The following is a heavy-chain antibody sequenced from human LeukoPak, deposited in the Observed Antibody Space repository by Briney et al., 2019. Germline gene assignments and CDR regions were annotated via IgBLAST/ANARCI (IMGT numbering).Heavy chain of an antibody. CDR2: IYYSGSA. J-gene: IGHJ5*02. Sequence: SETLSLTCTVSGGSISSYYWSWIRQPPGKGLEWIGYIYYSGSANYNPSLKSRVTISVDTSKNQFSLKLSSVTAADTAVYYCARATIGYYYDSSGYYSYNWFDPWGQGTLVTVSS. D-gene: IGHD3-22*01. CDR1: GGSISSYY. CDR3: ARATIGYYYDSSGYYSYNWFDP. V-gene: IGHV4-59*01.